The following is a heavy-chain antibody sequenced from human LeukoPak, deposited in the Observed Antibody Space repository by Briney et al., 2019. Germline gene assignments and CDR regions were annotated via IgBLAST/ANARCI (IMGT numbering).Heavy chain of an antibody. Sequence: PSETLSLTCTVSGGSISSSSYYWGWIRQPPGKGLEWIGSIYYSGSTYYNPSLKSRVTISVDTSKNLFSLKLSSVTAADTAVYYCARAGGRYCSGGSCYGLWGQGTLVTVSS. V-gene: IGHV4-39*01. D-gene: IGHD2-15*01. J-gene: IGHJ4*02. CDR1: GGSISSSSYY. CDR2: IYYSGST. CDR3: ARAGGRYCSGGSCYGL.